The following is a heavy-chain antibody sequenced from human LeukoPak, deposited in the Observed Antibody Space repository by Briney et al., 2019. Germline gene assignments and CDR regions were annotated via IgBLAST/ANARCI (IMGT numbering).Heavy chain of an antibody. CDR3: ARDVATSGWATFY. Sequence: GGSLRLSCAASGFSFRSHGMNWVRQAPGKGLEWVSYITSSGSSIYYADSVKGRFTISRDNAKNSLYLQMNSLRAEDTAVYHCARDVATSGWATFYWGPGTLVTVSS. CDR1: GFSFRSHG. CDR2: ITSSGSSI. V-gene: IGHV3-48*01. J-gene: IGHJ4*02. D-gene: IGHD6-19*01.